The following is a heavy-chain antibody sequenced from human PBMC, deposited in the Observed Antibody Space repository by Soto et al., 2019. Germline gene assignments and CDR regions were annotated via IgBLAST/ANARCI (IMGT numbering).Heavy chain of an antibody. D-gene: IGHD1-26*01. V-gene: IGHV4-59*11. CDR1: GGSISSHY. J-gene: IGHJ6*02. CDR3: ARDGREASGIDV. Sequence: QVQLEESGPGLVKPSETLSLTCTVSGGSISSHYWSWVRQAPGKGLEWIGCIYYRGNTFYNPSLKSRGTIPVDTSNTQFSLKLESVTPADTAVYYCARDGREASGIDVWGQGTAVTVSS. CDR2: IYYRGNT.